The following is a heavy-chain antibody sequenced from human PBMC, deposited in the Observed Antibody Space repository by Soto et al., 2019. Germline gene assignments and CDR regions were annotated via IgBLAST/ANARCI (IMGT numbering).Heavy chain of an antibody. Sequence: SETLSLTCTVSGGSITSYYWSCIRQPPGKGLEWIGNIYYSGNTKYNPSLKSRVTISVDTSNNQFSLKLSSVTAADTAVYYCARAMYGSGVLDVWGQGTAVTVSS. CDR3: ARAMYGSGVLDV. V-gene: IGHV4-59*12. J-gene: IGHJ6*02. CDR2: IYYSGNT. CDR1: GGSITSYY. D-gene: IGHD3-10*01.